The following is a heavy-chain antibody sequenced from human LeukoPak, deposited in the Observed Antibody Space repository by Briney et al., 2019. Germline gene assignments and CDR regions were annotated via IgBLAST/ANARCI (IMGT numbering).Heavy chain of an antibody. D-gene: IGHD3-3*01. CDR1: GFTFSSSD. V-gene: IGHV3-21*01. CDR3: ARDRVLRFSDY. CDR2: ISTSSSYI. J-gene: IGHJ4*02. Sequence: GGSLRLSCAASGFTFSSSDMSWVRQAPGKGLEWVSSISTSSSYIYYTDSVKGRFTISRDNAKNSLYLQMNSLRAEDTAVYYCARDRVLRFSDYWGQGTLVTVSS.